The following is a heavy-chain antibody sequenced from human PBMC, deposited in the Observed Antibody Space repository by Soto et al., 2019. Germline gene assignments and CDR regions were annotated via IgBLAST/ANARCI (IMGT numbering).Heavy chain of an antibody. CDR2: INTDGGSS. CDR3: AREAGYCSRTSCYRRAFDT. J-gene: IGHJ3*02. CDR1: GFTFSGHW. V-gene: IGHV3-74*03. Sequence: EVQLVESGGDLVQPGGSLRPSCAASGFTFSGHWMHWVRQVPGKGLEWVSRINTDGGSSAYADSVKGRFTISRDNAKNTLYLQMNGPRAEDTAVYYCAREAGYCSRTSCYRRAFDTWGQGTTVTVSS. D-gene: IGHD2-2*01.